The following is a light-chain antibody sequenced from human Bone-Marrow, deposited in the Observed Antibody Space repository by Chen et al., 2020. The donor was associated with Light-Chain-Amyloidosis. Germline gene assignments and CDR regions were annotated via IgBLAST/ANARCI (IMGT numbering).Light chain of an antibody. CDR1: QDISNS. V-gene: IGKV1-33*01. CDR2: DAS. Sequence: DIQLTQSPSSLSASVGDTVTITCQAIQDISNSLNWYQHKQVKTPKLLVWDASNVETGVPSRFSGTGSGAVCTLTISSLQPEDFATYYRQQYEYLYSFGQGTKLDMK. J-gene: IGKJ2*03. CDR3: QQYEYLYS.